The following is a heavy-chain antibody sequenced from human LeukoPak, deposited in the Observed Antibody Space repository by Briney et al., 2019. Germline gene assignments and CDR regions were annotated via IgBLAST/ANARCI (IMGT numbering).Heavy chain of an antibody. CDR3: ASAPSEIGGYYPEYFRH. Sequence: GGSLRLSCAASGFTFSSYWMHWVRHAPGKGLVWVSRIKSDGSTNYSDSVKGRFTISRDNAKNTLSLQMNSLRAEDTGVYYCASAPSEIGGYYPEYFRHWGQGTLDSASS. V-gene: IGHV3-74*01. D-gene: IGHD3-22*01. CDR1: GFTFSSYW. J-gene: IGHJ1*01. CDR2: IKSDGST.